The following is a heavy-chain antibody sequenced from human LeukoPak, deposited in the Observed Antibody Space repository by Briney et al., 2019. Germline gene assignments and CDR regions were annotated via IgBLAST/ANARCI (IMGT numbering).Heavy chain of an antibody. V-gene: IGHV3-23*01. Sequence: GGSLRLSCAASGFTFSNYAMNWVRQAPGQGLEWVALISGSGDNTFYTDSVKGRLTISRDNANNTLYLQMSSLRAEDTAVYYCAKDLGSSYTSGWYEWVYWGQGTLVTVSS. D-gene: IGHD6-19*01. J-gene: IGHJ4*02. CDR1: GFTFSNYA. CDR3: AKDLGSSYTSGWYEWVY. CDR2: ISGSGDNT.